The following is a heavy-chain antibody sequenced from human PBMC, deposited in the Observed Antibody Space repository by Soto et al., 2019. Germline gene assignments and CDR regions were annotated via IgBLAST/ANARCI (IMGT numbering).Heavy chain of an antibody. V-gene: IGHV1-69*12. Sequence: QVQLVQSGAEVKKPGSSVKVSCKASGGTFSSYAISWVRQAPGQGLEWMGGIIPIFGTTNYAQKFQGRVTITADESTRPAYRELSSLRSEDTAMYYCARVVTVVKSFHYWYFDLWGRGTLVTVSS. D-gene: IGHD2-15*01. CDR1: GGTFSSYA. J-gene: IGHJ2*01. CDR3: ARVVTVVKSFHYWYFDL. CDR2: IIPIFGTT.